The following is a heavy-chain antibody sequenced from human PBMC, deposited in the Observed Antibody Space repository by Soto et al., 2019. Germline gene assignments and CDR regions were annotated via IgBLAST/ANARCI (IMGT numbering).Heavy chain of an antibody. CDR2: IYYSGST. J-gene: IGHJ4*02. CDR1: GGSINSYY. D-gene: IGHD1-1*01. CDR3: ARQRNSRRFLLAY. Sequence: SETLSLTCTVSGGSINSYYWSWIRQPPGKGLEWIGYIYYSGSTNYNPSLKSRVTISVDTSKNHFSLKLNSVTAADTAVYYCARQRNSRRFLLAYWGLGTLVTVSS. V-gene: IGHV4-59*08.